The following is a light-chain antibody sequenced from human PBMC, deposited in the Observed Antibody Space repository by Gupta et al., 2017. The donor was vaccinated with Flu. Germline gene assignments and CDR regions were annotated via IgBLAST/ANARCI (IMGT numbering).Light chain of an antibody. CDR3: AAWDDSLSGRV. CDR1: SSNIGSNY. Sequence: QSVLTPPPSASGTPGPRVTISCSGRSSNIGSNYVYWYHPLPGTAPKLLIYRNNQRPSVVPYRFSGSKACTSAALAISWLRSEDEADYYCAAWDDSLSGRVFGGGTKLTVL. CDR2: RNN. V-gene: IGLV1-47*01. J-gene: IGLJ3*02.